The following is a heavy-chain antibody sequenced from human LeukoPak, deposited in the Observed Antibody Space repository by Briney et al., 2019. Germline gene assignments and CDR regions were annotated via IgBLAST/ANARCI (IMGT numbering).Heavy chain of an antibody. CDR3: ARSSRDAFDI. CDR1: GGPISSYY. CDR2: IYYSGST. Sequence: SETLSLTCTVSGGPISSYYWSWIRQPPGKGLEWIGYIYYSGSTNYNPSLKSRVTISVDTSKNQFSLKLSSVTAADTAVYYCARSSRDAFDIWGQGTMVTVSS. D-gene: IGHD6-6*01. J-gene: IGHJ3*02. V-gene: IGHV4-59*01.